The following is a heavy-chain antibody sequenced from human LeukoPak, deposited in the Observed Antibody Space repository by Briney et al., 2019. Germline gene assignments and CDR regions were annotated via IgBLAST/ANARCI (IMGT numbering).Heavy chain of an antibody. J-gene: IGHJ6*03. D-gene: IGHD3-10*01. Sequence: GGSLRLSCAASGFTFSGFEMHWVRQAPGKGLEWVSYISSSGSTIYYADSVKGRFTISRDNAKNSLYLQMNSLRAEDTAVNYCARGPYASGSYGRRGWVHYMDVWGKGTTVTISS. CDR3: ARGPYASGSYGRRGWVHYMDV. CDR1: GFTFSGFE. V-gene: IGHV3-48*03. CDR2: ISSSGSTI.